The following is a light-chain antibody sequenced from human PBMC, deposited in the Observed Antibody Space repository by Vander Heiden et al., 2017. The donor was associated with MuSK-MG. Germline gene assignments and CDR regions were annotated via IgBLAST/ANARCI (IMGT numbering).Light chain of an antibody. J-gene: IGLJ1*01. Sequence: SYVLTQPPSVSVAPGQTARITCGGNNTGSESVHWYQQKPGQAPVLVVYDDSDRPSGIPERFSGSNSGNTATLTISRVEAGDEADYYCQVWDSGSDHYVFGTGTKVTVL. V-gene: IGLV3-21*02. CDR3: QVWDSGSDHYV. CDR1: NTGSES. CDR2: DDS.